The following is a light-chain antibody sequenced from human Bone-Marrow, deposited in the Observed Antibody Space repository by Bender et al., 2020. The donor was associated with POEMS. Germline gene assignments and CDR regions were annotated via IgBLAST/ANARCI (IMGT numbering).Light chain of an antibody. CDR1: SSNTGSGYD. CDR3: QSYDNSLGGWV. J-gene: IGLJ3*02. Sequence: QSVLTQPPSVSGAPGQRVTISCTGSSSNTGSGYDINWYQHLPGTAPKLLIYGYNNRPSGVPDRFSGSKSGTSASLAISGLRSEDGADYYCQSYDNSLGGWVFGGGTKLTVL. V-gene: IGLV1-40*01. CDR2: GYN.